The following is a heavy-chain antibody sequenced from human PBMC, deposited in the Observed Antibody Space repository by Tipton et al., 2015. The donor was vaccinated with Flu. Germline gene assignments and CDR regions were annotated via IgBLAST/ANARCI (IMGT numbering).Heavy chain of an antibody. D-gene: IGHD3-16*02. V-gene: IGHV3-9*01. CDR3: ARVLSSEYYYGMDV. J-gene: IGHJ6*02. CDR2: ISWNSVNI. CDR1: GFTFDAYA. Sequence: SLRLSCAASGFTFDAYAMYWVRQAPGKGLERVSGISWNSVNIDYVDSVRGRFTISRDNSKNTVFLQMNTLRAEDTAVYYCARVLSSEYYYGMDVWGQGTTVTVSS.